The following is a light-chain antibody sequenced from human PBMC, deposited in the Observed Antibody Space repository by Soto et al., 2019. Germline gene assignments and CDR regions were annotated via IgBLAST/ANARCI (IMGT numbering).Light chain of an antibody. Sequence: EIVMTQSPATLSVSPGERATLSCRASQSVRSNLAWYQQKPGQAPRLLIYGASTRATGTPARFSGSGSVTEFTLTISSLQSEDFAVYHCQQYNNWPPEYTFGQGTKLEIK. J-gene: IGKJ2*01. CDR1: QSVRSN. CDR2: GAS. CDR3: QQYNNWPPEYT. V-gene: IGKV3-15*01.